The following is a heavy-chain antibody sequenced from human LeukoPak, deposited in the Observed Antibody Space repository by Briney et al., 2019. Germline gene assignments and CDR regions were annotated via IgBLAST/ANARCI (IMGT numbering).Heavy chain of an antibody. CDR2: IYYSGST. J-gene: IGHJ1*01. V-gene: IGHV4-59*12. CDR1: GGSISSYY. Sequence: PSETLSLTCTVSGGSISSYYWSWIRQPPGKGLEWIGYIYYSGSTNYNPSLKSRVTISVDTSKNQFSLKLSSVTAADTAVYYCARSDYYDSSGHFQHWGQGTLVTVSS. CDR3: ARSDYYDSSGHFQH. D-gene: IGHD3-22*01.